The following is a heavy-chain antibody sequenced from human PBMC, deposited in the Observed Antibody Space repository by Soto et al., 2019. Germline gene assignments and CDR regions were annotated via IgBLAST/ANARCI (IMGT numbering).Heavy chain of an antibody. CDR3: AKDIFPAAGDANAFDI. CDR2: ISWNSGSI. V-gene: IGHV3-9*01. Sequence: PGGSLRLSCAASGFTFDDYAMHWVRQAPGKGLEWVSGISWNSGSIGYADSVKGRFTISRDNAKNSLYLQMNSLRAEDTALYYCAKDIFPAAGDANAFDIWGQGTMVTVS. D-gene: IGHD4-17*01. CDR1: GFTFDDYA. J-gene: IGHJ3*02.